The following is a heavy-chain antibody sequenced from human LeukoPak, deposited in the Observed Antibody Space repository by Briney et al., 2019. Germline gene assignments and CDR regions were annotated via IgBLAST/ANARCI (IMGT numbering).Heavy chain of an antibody. D-gene: IGHD4-17*01. Sequence: ASVKVSCTASGYMFTSYGISWVRQAPGQGLEWMGWISDYNGKTNYAQKLQGRVTMTTDTSTSTAYMELRSLRSDDTAVYYCARDGPDYGDYVNFDYWGQGTLVTVSS. V-gene: IGHV1-18*04. CDR3: ARDGPDYGDYVNFDY. CDR1: GYMFTSYG. CDR2: ISDYNGKT. J-gene: IGHJ4*02.